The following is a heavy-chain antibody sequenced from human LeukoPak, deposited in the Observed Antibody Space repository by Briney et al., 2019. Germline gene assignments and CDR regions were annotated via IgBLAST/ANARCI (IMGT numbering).Heavy chain of an antibody. CDR2: ISTNNGNT. V-gene: IGHV1-18*01. Sequence: ASVKVSCKASGYTSTSSGISWVRQAPGQGLQWMGWISTNNGNTNYAQKFQGRVTMTRDTSTSTAYMELRSLRPDDTAVYYCARPDVSQGITIWGHGTLVTVSS. J-gene: IGHJ4*01. D-gene: IGHD3-10*01. CDR1: GYTSTSSG. CDR3: ARPDVSQGITI.